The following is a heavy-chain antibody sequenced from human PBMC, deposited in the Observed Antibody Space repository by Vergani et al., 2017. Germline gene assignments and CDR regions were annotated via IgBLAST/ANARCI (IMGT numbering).Heavy chain of an antibody. Sequence: QVQLVESGGGVVQPGRSLRLSCAASGFTFSSYGMHWVRQAPGKGLEWVAVIWYDGSNKYYADSVKGRFSISRDNAKSSLFLQMDSLRAEDTAVYYCARDHRDYNIYPGTFDIWGQGSMVTVSS. V-gene: IGHV3-33*01. J-gene: IGHJ3*02. CDR1: GFTFSSYG. CDR3: ARDHRDYNIYPGTFDI. D-gene: IGHD4-11*01. CDR2: IWYDGSNK.